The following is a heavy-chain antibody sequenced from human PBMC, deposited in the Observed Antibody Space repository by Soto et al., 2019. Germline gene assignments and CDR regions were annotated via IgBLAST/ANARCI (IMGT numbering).Heavy chain of an antibody. CDR2: IRSKANSYAT. V-gene: IGHV3-73*01. Sequence: PGGSLRLSCAASGFTFSGSAMHWVRQASGKGLEWVGRIRSKANSYATAYAASVKGRFTISRDDSENTAYLQMNSLRTEDTAVYYCSRASRENEVLTGGVWGQGTTVTVSS. CDR1: GFTFSGSA. D-gene: IGHD3-9*01. J-gene: IGHJ6*02. CDR3: SRASRENEVLTGGV.